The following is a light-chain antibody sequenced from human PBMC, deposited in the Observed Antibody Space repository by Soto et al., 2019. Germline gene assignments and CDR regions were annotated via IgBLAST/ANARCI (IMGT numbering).Light chain of an antibody. CDR3: HQRQSWPRT. CDR2: LTS. CDR1: QALNTR. J-gene: IGKJ1*01. V-gene: IGKV3-11*01. Sequence: ELLLTQSPATLSASPGDRVTLSCRASQALNTRLAWYQHKPGQAPRLLIYLTSNRAAGVPYRFSAWGSETDVTLTISEVQPEDFAVYYCHQRQSWPRTFGQGTKVDIK.